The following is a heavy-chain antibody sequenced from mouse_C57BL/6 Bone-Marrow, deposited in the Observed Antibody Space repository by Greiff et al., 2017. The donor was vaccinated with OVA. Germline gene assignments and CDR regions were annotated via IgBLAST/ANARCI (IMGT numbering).Heavy chain of an antibody. CDR1: GFSLTSYG. V-gene: IGHV2-2*01. D-gene: IGHD3-2*02. CDR2: LWSGGST. CDR3: ARSGSAAWFAY. Sequence: QVQLQQSGPGLVQPSQSLSITCPVSGFSLTSYGVHWVRPSPGKGLAWLGVLWSGGSTDYNAAFISRLSISKDNSKSQVFFKMNSLQADDTAIYYCARSGSAAWFAYWGQGTLGTGSA. J-gene: IGHJ3*01.